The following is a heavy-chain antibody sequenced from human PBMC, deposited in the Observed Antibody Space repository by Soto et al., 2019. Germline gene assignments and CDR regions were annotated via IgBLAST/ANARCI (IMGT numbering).Heavy chain of an antibody. CDR3: ARMLYYYDSSGYYVNWFDP. CDR2: IDWDDDK. V-gene: IGHV2-70*01. CDR1: GFSLSTSGMC. D-gene: IGHD3-22*01. J-gene: IGHJ5*02. Sequence: SGPTLVNPTQTLTLTCTFSGFSLSTSGMCVSWIRQPPGKALEWLALIDWDDDKYYSTSLKTRLTISKDTSKNQVVLTMTNMDPVDTATYYCARMLYYYDSSGYYVNWFDPWRQVTLVPASS.